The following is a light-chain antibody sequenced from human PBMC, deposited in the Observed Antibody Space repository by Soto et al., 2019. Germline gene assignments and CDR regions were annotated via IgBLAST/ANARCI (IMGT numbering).Light chain of an antibody. V-gene: IGKV1-5*01. CDR3: QQSYTTPLT. CDR2: DAS. J-gene: IGKJ4*01. CDR1: QSISSW. Sequence: DIQMTQSPSTLSASVGDRVTITCRASQSISSWLAWYQQKLGRAPRLLIYDASSLESGVPSRFSGSGYGTEFTLTISSLQPDDFATYYCQQSYTTPLTFGGGTKVDIK.